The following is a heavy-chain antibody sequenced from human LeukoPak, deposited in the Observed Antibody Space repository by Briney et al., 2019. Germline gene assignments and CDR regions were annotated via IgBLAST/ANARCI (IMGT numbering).Heavy chain of an antibody. J-gene: IGHJ4*02. CDR2: IYYSGST. Sequence: PSETLSLTCTVSGGSISSYYWSWIRQPPGKGLECIGYIYYSGSTNYNPSLKSRVTISVDTSKNQFSLKLSSVTAADTAVYYCARAPGHNYGYWMADYWGQGTLVTVSS. CDR3: ARAPGHNYGYWMADY. CDR1: GGSISSYY. D-gene: IGHD5-18*01. V-gene: IGHV4-59*01.